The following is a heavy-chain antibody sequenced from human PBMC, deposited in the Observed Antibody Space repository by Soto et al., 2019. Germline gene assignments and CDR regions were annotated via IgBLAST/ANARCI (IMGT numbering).Heavy chain of an antibody. V-gene: IGHV3-73*02. CDR1: GFSFSGSD. D-gene: IGHD5-12*01. CDR3: TRQGPRDGYNWGFDY. J-gene: IGHJ4*02. CDR2: IRSKANSYAT. Sequence: EVQLVESGGGLVQPGGSLKLSCAASGFSFSGSDMHWGRQASGKGLEWVGRIRSKANSYATEYAASVKGRFTISRDDSKNTAYLQMNSLKTEDTAVYCCTRQGPRDGYNWGFDYWGQGTLVTVSS.